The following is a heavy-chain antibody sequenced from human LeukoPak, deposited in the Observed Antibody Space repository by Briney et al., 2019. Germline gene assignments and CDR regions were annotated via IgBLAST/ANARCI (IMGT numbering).Heavy chain of an antibody. Sequence: ASVKVSCKVSGYTLTELSMHWVRQDPGKGLEWMGGFDPEDGETIYAQKFQGRVTMTEDTSTDTAYMELSSLRSEDTAVYYCAGYYGSGSYYTWFDPWGQGTLVTVSS. V-gene: IGHV1-24*01. CDR1: GYTLTELS. CDR3: AGYYGSGSYYTWFDP. J-gene: IGHJ5*02. CDR2: FDPEDGET. D-gene: IGHD3-10*01.